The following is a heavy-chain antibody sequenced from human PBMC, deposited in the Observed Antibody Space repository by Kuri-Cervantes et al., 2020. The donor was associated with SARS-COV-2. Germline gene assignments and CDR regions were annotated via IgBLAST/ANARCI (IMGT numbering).Heavy chain of an antibody. CDR3: ARDLRQQLAYGMDV. J-gene: IGHJ6*02. Sequence: GGSLRLSCAASGFTFSSYAMHWVRQAPGKGLEWVAVISYDGSNKYYADSVKGRFTISRDNSKNTLYLRMNSLRAEDTAVYYCARDLRQQLAYGMDVWGQGTTVTVSS. V-gene: IGHV3-30-3*01. CDR1: GFTFSSYA. D-gene: IGHD6-13*01. CDR2: ISYDGSNK.